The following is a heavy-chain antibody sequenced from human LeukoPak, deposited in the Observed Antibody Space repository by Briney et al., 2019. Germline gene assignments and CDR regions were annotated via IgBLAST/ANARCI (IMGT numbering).Heavy chain of an antibody. Sequence: PGGSLRLSCAASGFTFSSYAMSWVRQAPGKGLEWVSTISDGGGSTYYADSAKGRFTISRDNSKNTLYLQMNSLRAEDTAVYYCAKDGALRGVHDYWGQGTLVTVSS. CDR2: ISDGGGST. V-gene: IGHV3-23*01. CDR1: GFTFSSYA. J-gene: IGHJ4*02. CDR3: AKDGALRGVHDY. D-gene: IGHD3-10*01.